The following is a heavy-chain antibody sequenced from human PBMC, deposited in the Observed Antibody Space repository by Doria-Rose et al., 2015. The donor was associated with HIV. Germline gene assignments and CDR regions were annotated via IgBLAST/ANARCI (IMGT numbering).Heavy chain of an antibody. J-gene: IGHJ4*02. D-gene: IGHD1-26*01. Sequence: QVQLQESGPGLVKPSETLSLTCSVSGGSISHYYWSWIRQPPGKGLEYIGDIFYTGSTNYSPSLKSRVSISIDTSKNKFSLRLSSVTAADTAVYYCARVLSGTYGYWGQGTLVTVS. CDR2: IFYTGST. V-gene: IGHV4-59*01. CDR3: ARVLSGTYGY. CDR1: GGSISHYY.